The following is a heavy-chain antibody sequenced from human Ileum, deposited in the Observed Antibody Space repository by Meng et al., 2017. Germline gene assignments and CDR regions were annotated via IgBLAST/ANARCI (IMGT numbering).Heavy chain of an antibody. CDR1: GFPLSGPW. J-gene: IGHJ4*02. D-gene: IGHD3-3*01. CDR2: IKEHGSGT. Sequence: GESLKISCAGSGFPLSGPWLSWVRQAAGRGLEGVANIKEHGSGTEYVDSVKGRFTISRDNAKNSLYLQMNSLRAEDTAVYYCARVGVHGDFDYWGQGTPVTVSS. V-gene: IGHV3-7*01. CDR3: ARVGVHGDFDY.